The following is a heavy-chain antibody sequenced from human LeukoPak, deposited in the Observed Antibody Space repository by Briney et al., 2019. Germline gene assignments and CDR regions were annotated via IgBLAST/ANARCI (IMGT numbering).Heavy chain of an antibody. D-gene: IGHD3-10*01. Sequence: PGGSLRLSCAASGFTFSSYSMSWVRQAPGKGLEWVANIKQDGGEKNYVGSVKGRFTIARDNAKNSLYLQMNSLRAEDTAVYYCARSSITMVRGVIKSTTSWYHYYNMDVWGKGTTVTVSS. CDR3: ARSSITMVRGVIKSTTSWYHYYNMDV. CDR2: IKQDGGEK. V-gene: IGHV3-7*01. J-gene: IGHJ6*03. CDR1: GFTFSSYS.